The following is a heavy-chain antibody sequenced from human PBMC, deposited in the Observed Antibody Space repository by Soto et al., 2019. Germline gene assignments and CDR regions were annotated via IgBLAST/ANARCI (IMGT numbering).Heavy chain of an antibody. V-gene: IGHV4-30-2*01. J-gene: IGHJ4*02. D-gene: IGHD3-22*01. CDR2: IYHIGST. Sequence: PSETLPLTCAVSGGSISSGGYSWSWIRQPPGKGLERIGYIYHIGSTYYNPSLKSRVTISVDRSKNQFSLKLSSVTAADTAVYYCARYCDDSGGYYYCDCWGQGTLVTVSS. CDR3: ARYCDDSGGYYYCDC. CDR1: GGSISSGGYS.